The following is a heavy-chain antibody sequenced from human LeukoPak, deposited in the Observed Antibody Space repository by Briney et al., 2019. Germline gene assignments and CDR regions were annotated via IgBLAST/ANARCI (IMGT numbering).Heavy chain of an antibody. CDR1: GYFFTGYY. CDR3: ARDIPCGGDCYNWFDP. J-gene: IGHJ5*02. D-gene: IGHD2-21*02. Sequence: EASVKVSCKASGYFFTGYYIHWVRQAPGQGLEWMGRINPNSGDTNYAQKFQGRVTMTRDTSISTAHMELSRLKSDDTAVYYCARDIPCGGDCYNWFDPWGQGTLVTVSS. V-gene: IGHV1-2*06. CDR2: INPNSGDT.